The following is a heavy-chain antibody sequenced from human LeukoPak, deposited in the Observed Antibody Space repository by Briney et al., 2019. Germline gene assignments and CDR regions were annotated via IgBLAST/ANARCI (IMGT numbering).Heavy chain of an antibody. D-gene: IGHD6-25*01. J-gene: IGHJ4*02. CDR2: IYYSGST. CDR1: GGSISSYY. CDR3: ARGKSSSGYPTHPFFDY. V-gene: IGHV4-59*01. Sequence: PSETLSLTCTVSGGSISSYYWSWIRQPPGKGLEWIGYIYYSGSTNYNPSLKSRVTISLDTSKNQFSLKLSSVTAADTAVYYCARGKSSSGYPTHPFFDYGGQETRVTVSS.